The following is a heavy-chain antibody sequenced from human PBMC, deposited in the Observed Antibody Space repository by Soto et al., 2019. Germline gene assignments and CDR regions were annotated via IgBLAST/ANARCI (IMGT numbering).Heavy chain of an antibody. CDR1: GYTFTSYG. CDR2: ISAYNGNT. V-gene: IGHV1-18*01. J-gene: IGHJ6*02. D-gene: IGHD3-22*01. Sequence: ASVKVSCKASGYTFTSYGISWVRQAPGQGLEWMGWISAYNGNTNYAQKLQGRVTMTTDTSTSTAYMELRSLRSDDTAVYYCARWLVVVQYYYYYSGMDVWGQGTTVTVSS. CDR3: ARWLVVVQYYYYYSGMDV.